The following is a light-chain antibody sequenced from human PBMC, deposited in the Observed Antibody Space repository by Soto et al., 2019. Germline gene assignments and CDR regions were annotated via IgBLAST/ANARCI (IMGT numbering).Light chain of an antibody. J-gene: IGKJ1*01. CDR2: DAS. Sequence: DIHMTQSPSTLSASVGDRVTITCRASQGISNWLAWYQQKPGKAPKLLIYDASSLESGVPPRFSGSGSGTEFTLTISSLQPDDFATYYCQQYNNYSWTFGQGTKV. V-gene: IGKV1-5*01. CDR1: QGISNW. CDR3: QQYNNYSWT.